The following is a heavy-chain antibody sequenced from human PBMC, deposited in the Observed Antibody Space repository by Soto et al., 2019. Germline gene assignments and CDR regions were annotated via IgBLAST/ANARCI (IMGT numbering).Heavy chain of an antibody. D-gene: IGHD2-15*01. CDR1: RFNFSAAW. Sequence: PGGSLRLSCVASRFNFSAAWLNWIRQAPGKGLEWVGRIKPKSEGETADYTAPVRGRFTISRDDSQNTLHLQMNSLKTEDTGIYYCTTDSYSAMMVVRFDYWGHGTLVTVSS. J-gene: IGHJ4*01. V-gene: IGHV3-15*07. CDR2: IKPKSEGETA. CDR3: TTDSYSAMMVVRFDY.